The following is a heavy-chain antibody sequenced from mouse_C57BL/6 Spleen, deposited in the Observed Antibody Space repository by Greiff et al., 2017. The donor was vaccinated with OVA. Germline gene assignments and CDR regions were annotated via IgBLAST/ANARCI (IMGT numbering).Heavy chain of an antibody. Sequence: VQRVESGPGLVQPSQSLSITCTVSGFSLTSYGVHWVRQPPGKGLEWLGVIWSGGSTDYNAAFISRLSISKDNSKSQVFFKMNSLQADDTAIYNCAKNPIGNHWYFDVWGTGTTVTVSS. D-gene: IGHD2-14*01. CDR3: AKNPIGNHWYFDV. CDR2: IWSGGST. V-gene: IGHV2-4*01. CDR1: GFSLTSYG. J-gene: IGHJ1*03.